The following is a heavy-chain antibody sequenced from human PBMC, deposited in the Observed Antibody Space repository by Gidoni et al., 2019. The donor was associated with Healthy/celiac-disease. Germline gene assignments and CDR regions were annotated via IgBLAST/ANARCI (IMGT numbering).Heavy chain of an antibody. CDR3: ARGRPQQWLVSATDPSPYYFDY. CDR2: ISSSSSYI. J-gene: IGHJ4*02. CDR1: GFTFSSYS. V-gene: IGHV3-21*01. D-gene: IGHD6-19*01. Sequence: EVQLVESGGGLVKPGGSLRLSCAASGFTFSSYSMNWVRQAPGKGLEWVSSISSSSSYIYYADSVKGRFTISRDNAKNSLYLQMNSLRAEDTAVYYCARGRPQQWLVSATDPSPYYFDYWGQGTLVTVSS.